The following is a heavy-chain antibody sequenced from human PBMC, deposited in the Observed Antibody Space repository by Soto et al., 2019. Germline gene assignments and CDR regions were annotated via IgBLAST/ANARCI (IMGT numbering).Heavy chain of an antibody. CDR2: IIPIFGTA. CDR3: ARAAFQPPDAFDI. J-gene: IGHJ3*02. CDR1: GGTFSSYA. V-gene: IGHV1-69*13. Sequence: GASVKVSCKASGGTFSSYAISWVRQAPGQGLEWMGGIIPIFGTANYAQKFQGRVTITADESTSTAYMELSSLRSEDTAVYYCARAAFQPPDAFDIWGQGTMVTVSS.